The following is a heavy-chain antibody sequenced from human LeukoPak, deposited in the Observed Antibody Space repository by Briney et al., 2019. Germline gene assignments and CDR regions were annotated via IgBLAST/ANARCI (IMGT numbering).Heavy chain of an antibody. J-gene: IGHJ4*02. Sequence: TGGSLRLSCAASGFTFSSYWMDWVRQAPGKGLEWVANIKPDGSEKYYVDSVKGRFTISRDNAKNPLYLQMNSLRAEDTAVYYCAREKMVRGVIRALDYWGQGTLVTVSS. CDR2: IKPDGSEK. D-gene: IGHD3-10*01. V-gene: IGHV3-7*01. CDR3: AREKMVRGVIRALDY. CDR1: GFTFSSYW.